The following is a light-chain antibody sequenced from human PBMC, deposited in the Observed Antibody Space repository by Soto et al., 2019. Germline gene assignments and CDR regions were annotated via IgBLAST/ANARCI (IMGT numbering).Light chain of an antibody. CDR1: QSVNSN. J-gene: IGKJ4*01. CDR2: VAS. CDR3: QQYNVWPLT. V-gene: IGKV3-15*01. Sequence: EIVMTQSPATLSVSPGERATLSCRASQSVNSNLAWYQQKPGKTPKLLIYVASTRATGIPARFSGSGSGTEFTLTISSLHSEDFAIYYCQQYNVWPLTFGGGTNVEFK.